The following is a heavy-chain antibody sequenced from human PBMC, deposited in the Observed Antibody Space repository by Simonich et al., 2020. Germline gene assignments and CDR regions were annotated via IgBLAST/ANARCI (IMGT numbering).Heavy chain of an antibody. V-gene: IGHV3-23*01. CDR1: GFTFSSYA. CDR2: ISGSGGST. Sequence: GGGLVQPGGSLRLFCAASGFTFSSYAMSWVRQAPGKGLEWVSAISGSGGSTYYADAVKGRFTISRDNSKTTLYLQMNSLRAEDTAVYYCAKDLGERITMIVVVIDAFDIWGQGTMVTVSS. D-gene: IGHD3-22*01. CDR3: AKDLGERITMIVVVIDAFDI. J-gene: IGHJ3*02.